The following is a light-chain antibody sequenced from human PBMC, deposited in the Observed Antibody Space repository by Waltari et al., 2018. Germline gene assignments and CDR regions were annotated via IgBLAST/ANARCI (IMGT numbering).Light chain of an antibody. CDR2: GAS. CDR3: QHYLRLPVT. V-gene: IGKV3-20*01. Sequence: EIVLTQSPGTLSLSVGERATVACRASECVRRALAWYQQKPGQAPRLLIYGASTRATGIPDRFSGSGAGTDFSLTISRLEPDDFAVYYCQHYLRLPVTFGQGTTVEI. J-gene: IGKJ1*01. CDR1: ECVRRA.